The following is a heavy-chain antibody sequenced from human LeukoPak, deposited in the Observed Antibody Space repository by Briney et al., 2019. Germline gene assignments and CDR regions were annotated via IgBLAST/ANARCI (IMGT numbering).Heavy chain of an antibody. Sequence: GGSLRLSCAASGFTFSDYYMSWIRQAPGTGLEWVAYISSSGSTIYYADSVKGRFTISRDNAKNSLYLQMNSLRAEDTAVYYCARDVDYYDSSGYFDYWGQGTLVTVSS. J-gene: IGHJ4*02. CDR1: GFTFSDYY. V-gene: IGHV3-11*04. CDR3: ARDVDYYDSSGYFDY. D-gene: IGHD3-22*01. CDR2: ISSSGSTI.